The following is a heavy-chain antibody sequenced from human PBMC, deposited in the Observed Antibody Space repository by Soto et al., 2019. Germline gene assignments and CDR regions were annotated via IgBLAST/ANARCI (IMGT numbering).Heavy chain of an antibody. D-gene: IGHD3-9*01. CDR1: GFTFNTYA. CDR3: AKVLDHSNTDYWGE. Sequence: EVQLLESGGGLVQPGGSLRLSCAASGFTFNTYAMSWVRQAPGKGLEWVSTISGGGSLTYYADSVKGRFTISRDNSQNTLYLQMNSLRAEDKAVYYCAKVLDHSNTDYWGEWGQGTLVTVSS. J-gene: IGHJ4*02. CDR2: ISGGGSLT. V-gene: IGHV3-23*01.